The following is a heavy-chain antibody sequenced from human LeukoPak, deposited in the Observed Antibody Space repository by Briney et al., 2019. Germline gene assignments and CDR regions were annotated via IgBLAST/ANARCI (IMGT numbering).Heavy chain of an antibody. CDR2: ITGSGDNT. CDR1: GFTFISHA. Sequence: PGGSLRVSCAASGFTFISHAISWVRQAPGRGLEWVSAITGSGDNTYYADSVKDRFTISIDNSKSTLYLQMQSLRAEDTAVYYCTIFNYWGQGTLVTVSS. CDR3: TIFNY. D-gene: IGHD3-3*01. J-gene: IGHJ4*02. V-gene: IGHV3-23*01.